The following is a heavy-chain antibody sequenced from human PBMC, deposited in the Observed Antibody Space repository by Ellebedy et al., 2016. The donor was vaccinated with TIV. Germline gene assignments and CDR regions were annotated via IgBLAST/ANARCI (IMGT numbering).Heavy chain of an antibody. CDR1: GGSISSYY. CDR3: ARGIEEDYFDY. Sequence: SETLSLXCTVSGGSISSYYWSWIRQPPGKGLEWIGYIYYSGSTNYNPSLKSRVTISVDTSKNQFSLKLSSVTAADTAVYYCARGIEEDYFDYWGQGTLVTVSS. CDR2: IYYSGST. J-gene: IGHJ4*02. V-gene: IGHV4-59*01. D-gene: IGHD2-15*01.